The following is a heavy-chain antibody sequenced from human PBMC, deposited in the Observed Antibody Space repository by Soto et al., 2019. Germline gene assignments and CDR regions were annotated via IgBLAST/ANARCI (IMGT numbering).Heavy chain of an antibody. J-gene: IGHJ6*02. CDR1: GYTFTGYY. CDR2: INPNSGGT. CDR3: ARDLSPSIAALRGDYYYYGMDV. D-gene: IGHD6-6*01. Sequence: ASVKVSCKASGYTFTGYYMHWVRQAPGQGLEWMGRINPNSGGTNYAQKFQGRVTMTRDTSISTAYMELSRLRSDDTAVYYCARDLSPSIAALRGDYYYYGMDVWGQGTTVTVSS. V-gene: IGHV1-2*06.